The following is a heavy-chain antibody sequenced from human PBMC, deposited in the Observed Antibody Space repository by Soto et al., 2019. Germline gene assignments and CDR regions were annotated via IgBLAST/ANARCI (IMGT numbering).Heavy chain of an antibody. CDR2: ISGSGDGT. V-gene: IGHV3-23*01. J-gene: IGHJ6*02. D-gene: IGHD2-8*01. CDR3: TKSRRGILMVYGFGGMDV. CDR1: GFTVNSHA. Sequence: GGSLRLSCAASGFTVNSHAMSWVRQAPGKGLEWVASISGSGDGTYYGDSVKGRFTISRDSSSSTLYLQMNNLRGEDTAVYFCTKSRRGILMVYGFGGMDVWGQGTTVTVSS.